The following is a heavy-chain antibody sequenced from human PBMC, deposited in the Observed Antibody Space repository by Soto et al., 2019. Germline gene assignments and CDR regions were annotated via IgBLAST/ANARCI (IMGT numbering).Heavy chain of an antibody. V-gene: IGHV4-59*01. CDR2: IYDTGTT. Sequence: SETLSLTCTVSGDSITGYCWHWIRQPPGKGLEYIGYIYDTGTTDYNPSLKSRVTMSVDTSKNQFSLKLNSVTAADTAVYYCATVRRDVDYWGRGTLVTVSS. J-gene: IGHJ4*02. CDR3: ATVRRDVDY. CDR1: GDSITGYC.